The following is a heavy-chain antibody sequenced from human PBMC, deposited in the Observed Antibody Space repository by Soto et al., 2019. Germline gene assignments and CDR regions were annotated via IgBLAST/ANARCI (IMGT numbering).Heavy chain of an antibody. J-gene: IGHJ5*02. CDR2: INHSGST. D-gene: IGHD5-12*01. CDR1: GGSFSAYY. Sequence: PSETLSLTCAVYGGSFSAYYWNWIRQPPGKGLEWIGEINHSGSTNYNPSNKSRVTISVDTSKNQFSLKLSSVTAADTAVYYCASGYSGYDSNWFDPWGQGTLVTVSS. V-gene: IGHV4-34*01. CDR3: ASGYSGYDSNWFDP.